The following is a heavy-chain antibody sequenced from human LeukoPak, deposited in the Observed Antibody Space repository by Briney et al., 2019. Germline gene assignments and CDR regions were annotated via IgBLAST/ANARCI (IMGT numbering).Heavy chain of an antibody. D-gene: IGHD6-19*01. V-gene: IGHV3-11*04. CDR2: ISSSGITI. J-gene: IGHJ6*03. CDR3: ARGLQEQWLVLPWPRVPMDV. Sequence: GGSLRLSCAASGFTFSDYYMTWIRQAPGKGLEWVSYISSSGITIYYADSVKGRFTITRDNAKNSLSLQMHSLRAEDTAVYYCARGLQEQWLVLPWPRVPMDVWGKGTTVTVSS. CDR1: GFTFSDYY.